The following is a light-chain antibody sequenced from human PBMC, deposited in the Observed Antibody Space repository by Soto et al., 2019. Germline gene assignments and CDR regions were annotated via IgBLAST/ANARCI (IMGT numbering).Light chain of an antibody. J-gene: IGKJ1*01. V-gene: IGKV3-11*01. Sequence: EIVLTQSPATLSLSPGERATLSCRASQSIGLAIAWYQHKPGQAPRLLIFDASQRATGIPARFRGSGSGTAFTLSISSLVPEDFAVYYCQQRTDRPPWTFGQGTKVESK. CDR3: QQRTDRPPWT. CDR1: QSIGLA. CDR2: DAS.